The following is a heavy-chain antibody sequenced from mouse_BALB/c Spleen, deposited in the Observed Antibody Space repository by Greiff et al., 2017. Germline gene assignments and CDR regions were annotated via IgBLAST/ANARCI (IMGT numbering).Heavy chain of an antibody. CDR2: ISSGGSYT. Sequence: EVKLVESGGGLVKPGGSLKLSCAASGFTFSSYAMSWVRQSPEKRLEWVAEISSGGSYTYYPDTVTGRFTISRDNAKNTLYLEMSSLRSEDTAMYYCAREGLGGFAYWGQGTLVTVSA. V-gene: IGHV5-9-4*01. J-gene: IGHJ3*01. CDR3: AREGLGGFAY. CDR1: GFTFSSYA.